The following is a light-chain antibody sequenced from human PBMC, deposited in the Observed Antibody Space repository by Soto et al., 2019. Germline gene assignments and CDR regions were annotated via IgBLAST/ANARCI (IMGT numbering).Light chain of an antibody. Sequence: EIVLTQSPATLSLSPGERATLSCRASQSVSSYLAWYQQKPGQAPWLLIYDASNWATGIPARFSCSGSVTDFTLTISSLEPEDFAVYYCQQRTNWPPEATFGQGTKLEIK. CDR1: QSVSSY. CDR2: DAS. CDR3: QQRTNWPPEAT. J-gene: IGKJ2*01. V-gene: IGKV3-11*01.